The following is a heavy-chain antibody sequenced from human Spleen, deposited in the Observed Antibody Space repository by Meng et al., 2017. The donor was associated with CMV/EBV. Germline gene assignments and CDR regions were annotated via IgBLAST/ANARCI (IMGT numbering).Heavy chain of an antibody. Sequence: ASVKVSCKASGYTFTDYYMHWVRQAPGQGLEWMGWMNSNGGDTGLAQKFQGRVTMTPDTFTGTAYMELSSLRPEDTAVYYCARGNIAGAGYSHSYALDVWGQGTTVTVSS. D-gene: IGHD6-13*01. J-gene: IGHJ6*02. V-gene: IGHV1-8*02. CDR1: GYTFTDYY. CDR3: ARGNIAGAGYSHSYALDV. CDR2: MNSNGGDT.